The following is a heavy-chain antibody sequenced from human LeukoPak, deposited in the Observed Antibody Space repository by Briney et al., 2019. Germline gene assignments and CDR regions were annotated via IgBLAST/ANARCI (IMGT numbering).Heavy chain of an antibody. V-gene: IGHV1-18*01. Sequence: GASVKVSCKASGYTFTSYGVSWVRQAPGQGLEWMGWISAYNGNTNYAQKLQGRVTMTTDTSTSTAYMELRSLRSDDTAVYYCAASTVTTPFDPWGQGTLVTVSS. CDR3: AASTVTTPFDP. D-gene: IGHD4-17*01. J-gene: IGHJ5*02. CDR1: GYTFTSYG. CDR2: ISAYNGNT.